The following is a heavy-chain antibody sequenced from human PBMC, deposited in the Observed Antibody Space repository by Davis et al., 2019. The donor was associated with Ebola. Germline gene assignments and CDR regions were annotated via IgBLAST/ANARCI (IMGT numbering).Heavy chain of an antibody. V-gene: IGHV1-18*01. D-gene: IGHD4-17*01. J-gene: IGHJ4*02. CDR3: ARRDYGDYGAF. CDR2: ISAFSGNT. Sequence: AASVKVSCKASGYTFTSYGISWVRQAPGQGLEWMGWISAFSGNTNYAQKLQGRVNMTTNTSTSTAYMELRSLRSDDTAVYYCARRDYGDYGAFWGQGTLVTVSS. CDR1: GYTFTSYG.